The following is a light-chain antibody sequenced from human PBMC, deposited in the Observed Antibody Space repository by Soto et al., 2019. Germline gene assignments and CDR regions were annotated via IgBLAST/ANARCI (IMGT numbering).Light chain of an antibody. CDR1: ESVSSN. Sequence: EIVMTQSPATLSVSPGERATLSCRASESVSSNLAWYQQKPGQAPRLLIYGASTRATGIPARISGSGSGTEFTLTISSLEPEDFAVYYCQQYNSSPRTFGQGTKVDIK. J-gene: IGKJ1*01. CDR3: QQYNSSPRT. V-gene: IGKV3-15*01. CDR2: GAS.